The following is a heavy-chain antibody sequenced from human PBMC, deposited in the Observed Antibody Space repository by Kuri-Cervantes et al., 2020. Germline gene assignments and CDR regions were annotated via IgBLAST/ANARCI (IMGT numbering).Heavy chain of an antibody. CDR1: GFTFDDSA. V-gene: IGHV3-9*01. J-gene: IGHJ4*02. Sequence: GGSLRLSCAASGFTFDDSAMHWVRQAPGKGLEWVSGISWNSGSIGYADSVKGRISISRDNSKNSLYLQMDSLRVEDTALYYCARDQFYYDSSGYYSGYWGQGTLVTVSS. D-gene: IGHD3-22*01. CDR2: ISWNSGSI. CDR3: ARDQFYYDSSGYYSGY.